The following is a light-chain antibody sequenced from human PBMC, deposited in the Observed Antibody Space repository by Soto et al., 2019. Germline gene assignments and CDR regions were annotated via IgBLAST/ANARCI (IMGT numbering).Light chain of an antibody. CDR2: AAS. Sequence: DIQMTQSPSSLSASVGDTISITCRSFQTIAKSLTWYQQKPGKAPKLLIYAASSLQSGVPSRFSGSGSGTGFTLTITSLQPEDSATYHCQQSYITPLTFGQGTRLEIK. CDR1: QTIAKS. CDR3: QQSYITPLT. J-gene: IGKJ5*01. V-gene: IGKV1-39*01.